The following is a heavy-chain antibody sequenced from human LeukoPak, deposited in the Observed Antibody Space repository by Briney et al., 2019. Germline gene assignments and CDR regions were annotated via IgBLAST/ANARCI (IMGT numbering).Heavy chain of an antibody. CDR3: ASLSSGWYYFDY. CDR1: GFTFSSYE. CDR2: ISSSGSTI. J-gene: IGHJ4*02. D-gene: IGHD6-19*01. V-gene: IGHV3-48*03. Sequence: GGSLRLSCAASGFTFSSYEMNWVRQAPGKGLEWVSYISSSGSTIYYADSVKGRFTISRDNAENSLYLQMNSLRAEDTAVYYCASLSSGWYYFDYWGQGTLVTVSS.